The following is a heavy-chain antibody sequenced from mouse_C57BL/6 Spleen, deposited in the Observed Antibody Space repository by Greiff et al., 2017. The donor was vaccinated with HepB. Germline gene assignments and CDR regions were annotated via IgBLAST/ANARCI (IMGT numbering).Heavy chain of an antibody. CDR3: ARNYEAHFDY. D-gene: IGHD2-4*01. Sequence: DVKLVESGGGLVKPGGSLKLSCAASGFTFSDYGMHWVRQAPEKGLEWVAYISSGSSTIYYADTVKGRFTISRDNAKNTLFLQMTSLRSEDTAMYYCARNYEAHFDYWGQGTTLTVSS. J-gene: IGHJ2*01. CDR2: ISSGSSTI. CDR1: GFTFSDYG. V-gene: IGHV5-17*01.